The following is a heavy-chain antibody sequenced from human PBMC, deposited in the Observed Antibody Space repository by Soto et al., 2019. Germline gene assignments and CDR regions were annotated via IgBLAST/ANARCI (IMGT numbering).Heavy chain of an antibody. CDR1: GFTFSSYA. V-gene: IGHV3-30-3*01. J-gene: IGHJ4*02. D-gene: IGHD3-22*01. CDR3: ARAAYSGYYYMDGASFDY. CDR2: ISYDGSNK. Sequence: GGSLRLSCAASGFTFSSYAMHWVRQAPGKGLEWVAVISYDGSNKYYADSVKGRFTISRDNSKNTLYLQMNSLRAEDTAVYYCARAAYSGYYYMDGASFDYWGQGTLVTVSS.